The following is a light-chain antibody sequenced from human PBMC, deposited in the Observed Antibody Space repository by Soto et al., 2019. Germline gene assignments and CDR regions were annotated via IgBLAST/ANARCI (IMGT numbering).Light chain of an antibody. CDR3: QQYNNWPPLT. CDR1: QTVSSN. J-gene: IGKJ4*01. V-gene: IGKV3-15*01. CDR2: DTS. Sequence: EIVMTQSPATLSGSPGERATLSCRASQTVSSNLAWYQQKPGQAPRLLIYDTSTRATGIPARFSGSGSGTEFTLTISSLQSEDFAVYYCQQYNNWPPLTFGGGTKVDIK.